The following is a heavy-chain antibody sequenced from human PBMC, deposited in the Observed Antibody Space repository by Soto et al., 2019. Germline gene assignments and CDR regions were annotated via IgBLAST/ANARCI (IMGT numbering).Heavy chain of an antibody. CDR1: GYTFSSFH. J-gene: IGHJ4*02. Sequence: QVQLVQSGAEVKKPGASVTVSCTTSGYTFSSFHMHWVRQAPGQGLEWMGGIDTTRGNTVHARKFQGRITMTTNTPTSTLYLELSSLTSEDTAVYYCARLATGTPPYYYDYWGQGTLATVSS. CDR2: IDTTRGNT. V-gene: IGHV1-46*01. CDR3: ARLATGTPPYYYDY.